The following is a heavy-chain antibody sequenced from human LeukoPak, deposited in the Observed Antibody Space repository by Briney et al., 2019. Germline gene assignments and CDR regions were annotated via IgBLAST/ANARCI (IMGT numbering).Heavy chain of an antibody. J-gene: IGHJ4*02. CDR1: GFSFSSSS. CDR3: ARRVGSSWYGGQTFDY. Sequence: GGSLRLSCAASGFSFSSSSMNWVRQAPGKGLEWISYISSSSSAIYYADSVKGRFTISRDNAKNSLYLQMNSLRAEDTALYYCARRVGSSWYGGQTFDYWGQGTLVTVSS. CDR2: ISSSSSAI. D-gene: IGHD6-13*01. V-gene: IGHV3-48*04.